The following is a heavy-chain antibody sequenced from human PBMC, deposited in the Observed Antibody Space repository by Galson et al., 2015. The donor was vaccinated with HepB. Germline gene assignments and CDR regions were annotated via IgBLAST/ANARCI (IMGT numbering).Heavy chain of an antibody. J-gene: IGHJ4*02. CDR1: GFTFSSYT. Sequence: SLRLSCAASGFTFSSYTLSWVRRAPGKGLEWVSSISGSGGTTYYADSVKGRFTISRDNSENTLYMQMNSLRVEDTAIYYCAKERSKARDWYGEFDYWGQGTLVTVSS. CDR3: AKERSKARDWYGEFDY. CDR2: ISGSGGTT. V-gene: IGHV3-23*01. D-gene: IGHD3-10*01.